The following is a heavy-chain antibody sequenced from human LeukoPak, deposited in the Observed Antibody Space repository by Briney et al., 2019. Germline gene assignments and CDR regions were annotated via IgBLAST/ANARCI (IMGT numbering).Heavy chain of an antibody. J-gene: IGHJ4*02. CDR1: GFSFSSFS. Sequence: KSGGSLRLSCAASGFSFSSFSMNWVRQAPGKGLEWVSYISGGSSFTYYADSVKGRFTISRDNFKNIVYLEMNSLRAEDTATYYCAKVTWESRPPDCNSWGPGTLVTVSS. CDR3: AKVTWESRPPDCNS. D-gene: IGHD6-6*01. CDR2: ISGGSSFT. V-gene: IGHV3-21*04.